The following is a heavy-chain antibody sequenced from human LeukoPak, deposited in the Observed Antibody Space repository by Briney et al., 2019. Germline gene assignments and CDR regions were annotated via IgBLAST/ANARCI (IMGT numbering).Heavy chain of an antibody. J-gene: IGHJ3*02. CDR1: GGSISSSSYY. CDR2: IYYSGST. Sequence: PSETLSLTCTVSGGSISSSSYYWSWIRQPPGKGLEWIGYIYYSGSTNYNPSLKSRVTILVDMSKNQFSLKLSSVTAADTAVYYCARERLAISGSDWYSDAFDIWGQGTMVTVSS. D-gene: IGHD6-19*01. V-gene: IGHV4-61*01. CDR3: ARERLAISGSDWYSDAFDI.